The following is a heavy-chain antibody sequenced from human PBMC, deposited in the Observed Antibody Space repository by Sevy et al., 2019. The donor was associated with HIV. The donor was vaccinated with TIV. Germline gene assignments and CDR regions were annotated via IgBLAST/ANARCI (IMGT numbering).Heavy chain of an antibody. Sequence: ASVKVSCRAFGYTFTGYYMHWVRQAPGQGLEWMGWINPNRGDTNYAQKFQDCVTMTRDTSISTAFMEVSRLRSDDTAVYYCAREKGYYDNSGYQRYDAFDIWGQGTMVTVSS. CDR2: INPNRGDT. CDR1: GYTFTGYY. CDR3: AREKGYYDNSGYQRYDAFDI. J-gene: IGHJ3*02. D-gene: IGHD3-22*01. V-gene: IGHV1-2*04.